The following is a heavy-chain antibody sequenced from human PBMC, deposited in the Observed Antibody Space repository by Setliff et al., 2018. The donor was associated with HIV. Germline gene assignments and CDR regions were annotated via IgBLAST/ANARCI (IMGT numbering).Heavy chain of an antibody. V-gene: IGHV4-34*01. Sequence: SETLSLTCAVYGDSINSANSYWGWIRQPPGKGLEWIGEINHSGRTNDNPSLKSRLTISVDTSKNQFSLRLRSVTAADSAIYYCARGTLVVPDARDYYYYLDVWGQGNTVTVSS. J-gene: IGHJ6*03. CDR3: ARGTLVVPDARDYYYYLDV. D-gene: IGHD2-2*01. CDR2: INHSGRT. CDR1: GDSINSANSY.